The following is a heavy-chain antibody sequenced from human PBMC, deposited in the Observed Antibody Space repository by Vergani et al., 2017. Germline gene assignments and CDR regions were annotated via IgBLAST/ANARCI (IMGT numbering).Heavy chain of an antibody. J-gene: IGHJ5*02. CDR2: IYYSGST. Sequence: QVQLQESGPGVVKPSETLSLTCTVSGGSIGSYYWSWIRQPPGKGLEWIGYIYYSGSTNYNPSLKSRVTISVDTSKNQFSLKLSSVTAADTAVYYCAREWRRSRGLFDPWGQGTLVTVSS. CDR3: AREWRRSRGLFDP. D-gene: IGHD1-26*01. CDR1: GGSIGSYY. V-gene: IGHV4-59*01.